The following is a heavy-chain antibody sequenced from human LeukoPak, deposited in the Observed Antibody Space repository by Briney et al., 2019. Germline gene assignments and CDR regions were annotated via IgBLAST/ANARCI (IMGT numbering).Heavy chain of an antibody. J-gene: IGHJ6*02. CDR2: IDTSASSI. CDR1: GFTFSDYY. Sequence: SGGSLLLSCAASGFTFSDYYMSWIRQAPGKGLEWVSYIDTSASSIYYADSVKGRFTISRDNAKNSLFLQMNSLRAEDTAVYYWARGHYGLDVWGQGTTVTVS. V-gene: IGHV3-11*01. CDR3: ARGHYGLDV.